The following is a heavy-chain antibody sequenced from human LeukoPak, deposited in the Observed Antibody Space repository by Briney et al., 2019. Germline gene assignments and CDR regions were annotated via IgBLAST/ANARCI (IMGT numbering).Heavy chain of an antibody. CDR2: ISYDGSNK. J-gene: IGHJ3*02. Sequence: PGGSLRLSCAASGFTFSSYAMHWVRQAPGKGLEWVAVISYDGSNKYYAGSVKGRFTISRDNSKNTLYLQMNSLRAEDTALYYCAKGLPRTPYYDSKVQTDAFDIWGQGTMVTVSS. CDR3: AKGLPRTPYYDSKVQTDAFDI. V-gene: IGHV3-30-3*01. CDR1: GFTFSSYA. D-gene: IGHD3-22*01.